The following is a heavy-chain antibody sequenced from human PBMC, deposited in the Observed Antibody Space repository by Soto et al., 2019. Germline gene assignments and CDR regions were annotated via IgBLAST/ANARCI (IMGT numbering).Heavy chain of an antibody. D-gene: IGHD2-21*01. V-gene: IGHV1-46*01. CDR2: INPNGGST. Sequence: QVQLVQSGAEVKKPGASVKISCKASGYTFIHYNIHWVRQAPGQGLELMAIINPNGGSTNYAQKFQGRVTVTSDTSTTTVSMELNSLESDDTAVYFCARSLLQGDFWGQGTLVTVSS. CDR3: ARSLLQGDF. J-gene: IGHJ4*02. CDR1: GYTFIHYN.